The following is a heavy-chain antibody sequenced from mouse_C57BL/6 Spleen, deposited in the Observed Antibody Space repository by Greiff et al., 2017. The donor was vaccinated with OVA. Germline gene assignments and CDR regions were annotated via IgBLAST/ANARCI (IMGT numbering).Heavy chain of an antibody. CDR1: GYTFTSYW. Sequence: VQLQQPGAELVKPGASVKLSCKASGYTFTSYWMHWVKQRPGRGLEWIGRIDPNSGGTNYNEKFKSKATLTVDKPSSTAYMQLSSLTSEDSAVYYCARENYSSSYVGTFDYWGQGTTLTVSS. CDR2: IDPNSGGT. CDR3: ARENYSSSYVGTFDY. V-gene: IGHV1-72*01. D-gene: IGHD1-1*01. J-gene: IGHJ2*01.